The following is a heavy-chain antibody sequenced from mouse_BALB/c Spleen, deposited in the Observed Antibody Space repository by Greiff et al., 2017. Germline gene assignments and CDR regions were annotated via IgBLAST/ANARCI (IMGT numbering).Heavy chain of an antibody. CDR3: ARLDGYDVAY. CDR1: GFTFSSYG. D-gene: IGHD2-2*01. CDR2: ISSGGSYT. V-gene: IGHV5-6*01. Sequence: EVQLVESGGDLVKPGGSLKLSCAASGFTFSSYGMSWVRQTPDKRLEWVATISSGGSYTYYPDSVKGRFTISRDNAKNTLYLQMSSLKSEDTAMYYCARLDGYDVAYWGQGTLVTVSA. J-gene: IGHJ3*01.